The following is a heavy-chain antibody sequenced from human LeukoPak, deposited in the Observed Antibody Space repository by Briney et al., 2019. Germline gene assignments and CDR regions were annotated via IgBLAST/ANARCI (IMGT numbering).Heavy chain of an antibody. CDR2: ISWNSGSI. CDR3: AKDMRGTYYDILTGYSFDY. Sequence: GGSLRLSCAASGFTFDDYAMHWARQAPGKGLEWVSGISWNSGSIGYADSVKGRFTISRDNAKNSLYLQMNSLRAEDTALYYCAKDMRGTYYDILTGYSFDYWGQGTLVTVSS. D-gene: IGHD3-9*01. CDR1: GFTFDDYA. V-gene: IGHV3-9*01. J-gene: IGHJ4*02.